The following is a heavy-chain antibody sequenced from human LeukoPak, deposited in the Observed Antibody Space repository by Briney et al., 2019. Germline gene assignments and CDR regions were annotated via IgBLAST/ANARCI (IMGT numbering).Heavy chain of an antibody. D-gene: IGHD2-8*01. CDR2: ISWNSDFI. V-gene: IGHV3-9*01. CDR3: AKEGSVCTNGICRYFDY. CDR1: GFNFNDKA. J-gene: IGHJ4*02. Sequence: PGGSLRLSCVASGFNFNDKAMHWVRQAPGKGLEWVSSISWNSDFIDYADSVKGRFTVSRDNAKTSLYLQMNSLTAEDTALYYCAKEGSVCTNGICRYFDYWGQGTLVTVSS.